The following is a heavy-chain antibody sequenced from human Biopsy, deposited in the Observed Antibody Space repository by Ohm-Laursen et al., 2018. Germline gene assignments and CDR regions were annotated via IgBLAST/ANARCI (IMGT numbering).Heavy chain of an antibody. CDR2: IKQDGNDK. CDR3: ARDQRGPSLLEAKLTPNYFDY. V-gene: IGHV3-7*01. Sequence: SLRLSCAASGFTFSSYWMSWVRQAPGKGLEWVANIKQDGNDKYYVDSVKGRFTISRDNAKNSLFLQMNSLRAEDTAVYYCARDQRGPSLLEAKLTPNYFDYWGRGSLVTVSS. J-gene: IGHJ4*02. D-gene: IGHD1-1*01. CDR1: GFTFSSYW.